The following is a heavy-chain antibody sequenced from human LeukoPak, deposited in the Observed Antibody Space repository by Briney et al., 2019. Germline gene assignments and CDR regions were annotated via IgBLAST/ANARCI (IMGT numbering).Heavy chain of an antibody. J-gene: IGHJ6*02. Sequence: PGGSLRLSCAVSGFIFENYALHWVRQAPGKGLEWVSGISWNSGRIGYADSVKGRFTISRDNAKNSLYLQMNSLRAEDTALYYCARDPGSLPAAIGYCYYGMDVWGQGTTVTVSS. CDR3: ARDPGSLPAAIGYCYYGMDV. D-gene: IGHD2-2*02. CDR1: GFIFENYA. CDR2: ISWNSGRI. V-gene: IGHV3-9*01.